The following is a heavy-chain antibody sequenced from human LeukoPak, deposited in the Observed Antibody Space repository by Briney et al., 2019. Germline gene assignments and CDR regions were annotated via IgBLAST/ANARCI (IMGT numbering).Heavy chain of an antibody. J-gene: IGHJ4*02. CDR1: GFTFDDYG. CDR3: ARDGLILVPAAMVGFSYFDN. D-gene: IGHD2-2*01. V-gene: IGHV3-20*04. CDR2: IYWNGGST. Sequence: PGGSLRLSCAASGFTFDDYGMSWVRQAPGKGLEWVSGIYWNGGSTGYADSVKGRFTISRDKAKNSLYLQMNSLRAEDTAFYYCARDGLILVPAAMVGFSYFDNWGQGTLVTVSS.